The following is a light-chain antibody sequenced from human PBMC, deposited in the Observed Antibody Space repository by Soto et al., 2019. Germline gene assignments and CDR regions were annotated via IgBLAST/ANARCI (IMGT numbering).Light chain of an antibody. CDR3: QLYFSYPLT. CDR2: AAS. CDR1: QGISSY. V-gene: IGKV1-8*01. Sequence: AIRMTQSPSSLSASTGDRVTITCRASQGISSYLAWYQQKPGKAPKLLIYAASTLQSGVPSRFSGSGSWTDFTLTIRCPEAEDFSNYYCQLYFSYPLTVRGGTKVEIK. J-gene: IGKJ4*01.